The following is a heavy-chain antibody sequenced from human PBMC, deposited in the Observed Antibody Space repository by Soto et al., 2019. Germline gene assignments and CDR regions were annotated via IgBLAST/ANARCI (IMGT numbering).Heavy chain of an antibody. CDR1: GYTFTGYY. CDR2: INPNSGGT. D-gene: IGHD6-19*01. V-gene: IGHV1-2*04. Sequence: QVQLVQSGAEVKKPGASVKVSCKASGYTFTGYYMHWVRQAPGQGLEWMGWINPNSGGTNYAQKFQGWVTMTRDTSISTAYMELSRLRSDDTAVYYCAREVLSGWPYYYYYGMDVWGQGTTVTVSS. CDR3: AREVLSGWPYYYYYGMDV. J-gene: IGHJ6*02.